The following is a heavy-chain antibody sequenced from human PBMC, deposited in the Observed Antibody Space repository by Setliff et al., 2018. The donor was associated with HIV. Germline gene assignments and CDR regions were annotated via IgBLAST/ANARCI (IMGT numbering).Heavy chain of an antibody. CDR3: ARMYYYGSGSALPDY. CDR2: IYYIGNT. V-gene: IGHV4-59*02. CDR1: GASVNSHY. J-gene: IGHJ4*02. D-gene: IGHD3-10*01. Sequence: KTSETLSLTCTVSGASVNSHYWSWIRQPPGKGLEWIGYIYYIGNTNYNPSLKSRVTISVDTSKNQFSLKLSSVTAADTAVYYCARMYYYGSGSALPDYWGQGTLVTVSS.